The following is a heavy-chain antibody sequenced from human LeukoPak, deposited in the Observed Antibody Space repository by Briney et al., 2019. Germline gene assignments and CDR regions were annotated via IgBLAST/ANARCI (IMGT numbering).Heavy chain of an antibody. CDR2: IYYSGST. D-gene: IGHD6-13*01. Sequence: SETLSLTCTVSGGSISSYYWSWIRQPPGKGLEWIGYIYYSGSTNYNPSLKSRVTISVDTSKNQFSLKLSSVTAADTAVYYCARDSYSSPIRWRYDWFDPWGQGTLVTVSS. CDR1: GGSISSYY. J-gene: IGHJ5*02. V-gene: IGHV4-59*12. CDR3: ARDSYSSPIRWRYDWFDP.